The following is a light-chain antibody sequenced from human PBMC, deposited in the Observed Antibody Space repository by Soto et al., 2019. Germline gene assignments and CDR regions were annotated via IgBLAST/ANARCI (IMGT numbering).Light chain of an antibody. J-gene: IGKJ1*01. CDR1: QGSRDA. CDR3: LQHNSYPQT. Sequence: DIQMTQSPSSLSASVGDRVTITCRASQGSRDALGWYQQKPGKAPKRLIYAASSLQSGVPSRFSGSGSGTEFSLPISSLQPEDFATYYCLQHNSYPQTFGQGTKVEIK. V-gene: IGKV1-17*01. CDR2: AAS.